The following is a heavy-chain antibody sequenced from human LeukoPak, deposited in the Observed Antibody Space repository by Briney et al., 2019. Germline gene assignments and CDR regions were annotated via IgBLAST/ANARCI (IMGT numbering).Heavy chain of an antibody. CDR3: AKDLGPAAMDYYYGMDV. V-gene: IGHV3-30*18. D-gene: IGHD2-2*01. CDR1: GFTFSSYG. CDR2: ISYDGSNK. Sequence: GGSLRLSCAASGFTFSSYGMHWVRQAPGKGLEWVAVISYDGSNKYYADPVKGRFTISRDNSKNTLYLQMNSLRAEDTAVYYCAKDLGPAAMDYYYGMDVWGQGTTVTVSS. J-gene: IGHJ6*02.